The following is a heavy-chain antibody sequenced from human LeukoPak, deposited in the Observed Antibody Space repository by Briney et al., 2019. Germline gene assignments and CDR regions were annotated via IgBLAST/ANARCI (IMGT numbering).Heavy chain of an antibody. CDR3: ARVAGAHTAKFHP. J-gene: IGHJ5*02. CDR2: IIPILGIA. V-gene: IGHV1-69*02. CDR1: GGTFSSYT. Sequence: SVKVSCKASGGTFSSYTISWVRQAPGQGLEWMGRIIPILGIANYAQKFQGRVTITADKSTSTAYMELSSLRSEDTAVYYCARVAGAHTAKFHPWGQGTLVTVSS. D-gene: IGHD1-26*01.